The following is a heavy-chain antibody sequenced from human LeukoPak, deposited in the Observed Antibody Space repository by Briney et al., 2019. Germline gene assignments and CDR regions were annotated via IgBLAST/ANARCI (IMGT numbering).Heavy chain of an antibody. CDR3: ARVTAFCGGDCYSYFDY. CDR1: GFTFSSYV. CDR2: ISSSGDYT. Sequence: GGSLRLSCAASGFTFSSYVMSWVREARGKGLEWVTDISSSGDYTYHADPVKGRFTISRDSSKNLLFLQMNSLRADDPAVYYCARVTAFCGGDCYSYFDYWGQGTLVTVSS. J-gene: IGHJ4*02. D-gene: IGHD2-21*02. V-gene: IGHV3-23*01.